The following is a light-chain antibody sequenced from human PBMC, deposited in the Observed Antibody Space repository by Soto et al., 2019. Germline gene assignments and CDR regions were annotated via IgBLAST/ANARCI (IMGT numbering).Light chain of an antibody. Sequence: NFMLTQPHSVSESPGKTVTISCTGSSGSIVNNYVQWYQQRPGSAPTTVVFEDNQRPSGVPDRFSGSMASSSNSASLTIAGLKTEDEDDYSGQSYDVTTVVFGGGTKLTVL. V-gene: IGLV6-57*02. CDR1: SGSIVNNY. CDR2: EDN. J-gene: IGLJ2*01. CDR3: QSYDVTTVV.